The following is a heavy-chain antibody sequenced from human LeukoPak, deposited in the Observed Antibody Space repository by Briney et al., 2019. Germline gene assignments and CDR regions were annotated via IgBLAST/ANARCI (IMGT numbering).Heavy chain of an antibody. CDR1: GYTFITYW. J-gene: IGHJ4*02. Sequence: GESLKISCEASGYTFITYWIGWVRQMPGKGLEWMGIIWPSDSDTRYSPSFQGQVTISVDKSISTAYLQWSSLKASDTAFYYCARHRLLTTALDSWGQGTLVTVSS. CDR3: ARHRLLTTALDS. V-gene: IGHV5-51*01. D-gene: IGHD4-17*01. CDR2: IWPSDSDT.